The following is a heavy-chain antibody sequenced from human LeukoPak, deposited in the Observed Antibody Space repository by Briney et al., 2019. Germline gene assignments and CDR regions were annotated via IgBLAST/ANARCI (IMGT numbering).Heavy chain of an antibody. Sequence: SQTLSLTCALSGDSVSSNSSAWNWIRQSPSRGLEWLGRTYYGSKWYNYYAISVKSRITITPDTAKNQLSLQLNSVTPEDTAVYYCAKENPGFRAWGQGTLVTVSS. CDR3: AKENPGFRA. CDR1: GDSVSSNSSA. J-gene: IGHJ5*02. V-gene: IGHV6-1*01. CDR2: TYYGSKWYN. D-gene: IGHD3-10*01.